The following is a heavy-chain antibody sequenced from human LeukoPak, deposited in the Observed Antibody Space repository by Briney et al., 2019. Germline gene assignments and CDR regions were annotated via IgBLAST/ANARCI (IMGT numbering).Heavy chain of an antibody. CDR2: IYYDESA. J-gene: IGHJ5*01. Sequence: PSETLSLTCSVSGGFISSSSFYWGWIREPPAKGLEWIGNIYYDESADYNPSLRGRVTISIDTSKNQFHLKLTSVTAADTAVYYCARHWPELVDNSGNDYGFWFDSWGQGTLVTVSS. CDR1: GGFISSSSFY. CDR3: ARHWPELVDNSGNDYGFWFDS. D-gene: IGHD5-12*01. V-gene: IGHV4-39*01.